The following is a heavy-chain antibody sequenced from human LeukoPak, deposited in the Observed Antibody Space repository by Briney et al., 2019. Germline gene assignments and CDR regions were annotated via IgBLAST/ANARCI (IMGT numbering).Heavy chain of an antibody. V-gene: IGHV1-46*01. D-gene: IGHD3-22*01. J-gene: IGHJ3*02. Sequence: ASVKVSCKASGYTFTSYYMHWVRQAPGQGLEWMGIINPSGGSTSYAQKFQGRVTMTRDMSTSTVYMELSSLRSEDTAVYYCARTINYYYDSSGYSSFAFDIWGQGTMVTVSS. CDR1: GYTFTSYY. CDR2: INPSGGST. CDR3: ARTINYYYDSSGYSSFAFDI.